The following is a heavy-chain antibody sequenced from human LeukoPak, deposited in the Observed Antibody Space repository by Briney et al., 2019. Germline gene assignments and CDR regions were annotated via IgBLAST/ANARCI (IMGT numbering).Heavy chain of an antibody. CDR3: AADKRDAFDY. V-gene: IGHV3-48*02. CDR2: IRTTAEGAKYA. D-gene: IGHD5-24*01. J-gene: IGHJ4*02. Sequence: GGSLRLSCATSGFSFTDYPMHWVRQAPGKGLEWISNIRTTAEGAKYAYYADSVKGRVTISRDDGKNTLYLHMNSLRDDDTVVYYCAADKRDAFDYWGQGILVTVSS. CDR1: GFSFTDYP.